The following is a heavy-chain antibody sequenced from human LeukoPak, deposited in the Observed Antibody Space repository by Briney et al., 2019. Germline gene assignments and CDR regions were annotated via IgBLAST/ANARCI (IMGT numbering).Heavy chain of an antibody. CDR1: GFTFGDHA. CDR3: TRLYSSGWGHDY. J-gene: IGHJ4*02. V-gene: IGHV3-49*04. D-gene: IGHD6-19*01. CDR2: IRSKAYGGTT. Sequence: GGSLRLSCTASGFTFGDHAMSWVRQAPGKGLEWVGFIRSKAYGGTTEYAASVKGRFTISRDDSKSIAYLQMNSLKTEDTAVYYCTRLYSSGWGHDYWGQGTLVTVSS.